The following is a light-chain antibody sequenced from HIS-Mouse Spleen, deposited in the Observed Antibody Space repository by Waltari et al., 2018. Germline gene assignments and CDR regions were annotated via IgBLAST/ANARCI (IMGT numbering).Light chain of an antibody. CDR3: CSYAGSSTFEV. V-gene: IGLV2-23*03. CDR1: SSDVGSSNP. J-gene: IGLJ2*01. Sequence: QSALTQPASVSGSPGQSITISCTGTSSDVGSSNPCSWYQQHPGKAPKLMIYEGSKRPSGVSNRFSGSKSGNTASLTISGLQAEDEADYYCCSYAGSSTFEVFGGGTKLTVL. CDR2: EGS.